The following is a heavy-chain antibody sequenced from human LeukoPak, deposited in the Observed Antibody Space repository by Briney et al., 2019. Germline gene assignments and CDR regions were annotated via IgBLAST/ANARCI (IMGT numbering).Heavy chain of an antibody. J-gene: IGHJ4*02. V-gene: IGHV3-53*01. Sequence: GGSLRLSCAASGFTVSSNYMSWVRQAPGMGLEWISAIYGTGSNAYYSDSVKGRFTISRDNAKNSLYLQMNSLRAEDTAVYYCARGAHYDSSGYYYWGQGTLVTVSS. D-gene: IGHD3-22*01. CDR1: GFTVSSNY. CDR3: ARGAHYDSSGYYY. CDR2: IYGTGSNA.